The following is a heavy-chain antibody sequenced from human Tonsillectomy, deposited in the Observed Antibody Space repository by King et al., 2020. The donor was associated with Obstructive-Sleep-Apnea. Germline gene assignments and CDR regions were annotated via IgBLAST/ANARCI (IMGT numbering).Heavy chain of an antibody. D-gene: IGHD4-23*01. J-gene: IGHJ3*02. CDR3: ARDRWADGAFDI. CDR2: IYYSGST. V-gene: IGHV4-31*03. Sequence: QLQESGPGLVKPSQTLSLTCTVSGGSISSGGYYWSWIRQHPGKGLEWIGYIYYSGSTYYNPSLKSRVTISVYTSKNQCSLKLSSVTAADTAVYYCARDRWADGAFDIWGQGTMVTVSS. CDR1: GGSISSGGYY.